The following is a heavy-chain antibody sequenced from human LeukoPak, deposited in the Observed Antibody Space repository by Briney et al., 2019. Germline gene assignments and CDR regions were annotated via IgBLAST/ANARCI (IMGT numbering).Heavy chain of an antibody. J-gene: IGHJ4*02. V-gene: IGHV3-21*01. Sequence: KTGGSLRLSCAASGFTLSSYSMNWVRQAPGKGLEWVSSISSSSSYIYYADSVKGRFTISRDNAKNSLYLQMNSLRAEDTAVYYCARDSAYCGGDCYYNDYWGQGTLVTVSS. CDR2: ISSSSSYI. D-gene: IGHD2-21*02. CDR1: GFTLSSYS. CDR3: ARDSAYCGGDCYYNDY.